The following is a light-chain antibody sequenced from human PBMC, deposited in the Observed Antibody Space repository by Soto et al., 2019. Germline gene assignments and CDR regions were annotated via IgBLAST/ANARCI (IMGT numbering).Light chain of an antibody. Sequence: EILMTQSPATLSVFPGERVTLSCRASQSVSSNLAWYQQKPGRPPRLLIYDTSNRATGIPARFSGSRSGTDFTLTISSLEPEDFGVYFCHQRNKFGQGTRLEIK. CDR2: DTS. J-gene: IGKJ5*01. V-gene: IGKV3-11*01. CDR1: QSVSSN. CDR3: HQRNK.